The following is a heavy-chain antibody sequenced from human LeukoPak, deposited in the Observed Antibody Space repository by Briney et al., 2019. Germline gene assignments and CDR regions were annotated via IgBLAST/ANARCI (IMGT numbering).Heavy chain of an antibody. D-gene: IGHD3-10*01. CDR2: MNPNSGNT. J-gene: IGHJ6*02. CDR1: GYTFTSYD. Sequence: ASVKVSCKASGYTFTSYDINWVRQATGQGLEWMGWMNPNSGNTGYAQKFQGRVTMTRNTSISTAYMELSSLRSEDTAVYYCARYGSGHSYYYYGMDVWGQGTTVTVSS. V-gene: IGHV1-8*02. CDR3: ARYGSGHSYYYYGMDV.